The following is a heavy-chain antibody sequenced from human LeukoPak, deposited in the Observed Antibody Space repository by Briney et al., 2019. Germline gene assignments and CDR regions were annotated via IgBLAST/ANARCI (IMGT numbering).Heavy chain of an antibody. CDR2: ISYDGSNK. D-gene: IGHD3-22*01. V-gene: IGHV3-30*03. CDR1: GFTFSNYG. J-gene: IGHJ4*02. CDR3: ARHVVAVGFDY. Sequence: PGRSLRLSCAASGFTFSNYGMHWVRQAPGKGLEWVAVISYDGSNKYYADSVKGRFTISRDNAKNSLYLQMNSLRAEDTAVYYCARHVVAVGFDYWGQGTLVTVSS.